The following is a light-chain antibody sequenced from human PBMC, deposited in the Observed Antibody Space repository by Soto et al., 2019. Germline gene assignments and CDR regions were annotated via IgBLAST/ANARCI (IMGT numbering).Light chain of an antibody. J-gene: IGLJ2*01. Sequence: QSALTQPASVSGSPGQSITISCTGTSSDVGGYNYVSWYQQHPGKAPKLMIYDVRNRPSGVSNRFSGSKSGNTASLTISGLEAEDDDHYYSSSYTSSSLSFGGGTQLTVL. CDR1: SSDVGGYNY. CDR2: DVR. V-gene: IGLV2-14*01. CDR3: SSYTSSSLS.